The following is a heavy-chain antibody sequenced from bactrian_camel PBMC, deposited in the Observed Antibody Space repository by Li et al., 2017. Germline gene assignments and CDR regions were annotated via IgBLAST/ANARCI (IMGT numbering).Heavy chain of an antibody. CDR2: IASDDGIT. CDR1: GYTNVNYC. J-gene: IGHJ6*01. CDR3: AADCDIWVGTFRADFGY. D-gene: IGHD5*01. Sequence: HVQLVESGGGSVQAGGSLRLSCLVSGYTNVNYCVGWFRQAPGKEREGVASIASDDGITAYADSLKGRFTISKDNAKNTLYLQMNSLKPEDTAMYYCAADCDIWVGTFRADFGYWGQGTQVTVS. V-gene: IGHV3S26*01.